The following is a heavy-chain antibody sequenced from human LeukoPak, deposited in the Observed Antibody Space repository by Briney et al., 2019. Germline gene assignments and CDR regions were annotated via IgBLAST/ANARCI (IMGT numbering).Heavy chain of an antibody. J-gene: IGHJ4*02. V-gene: IGHV4-34*01. CDR1: GGSFSGHY. D-gene: IGHD5-12*01. CDR2: INHSGST. Sequence: SETLSLTCAVYGGSFSGHYWSWIRQPPGKGLEWIGEINHSGSTKYNPSLKSRVTISVDKSKNQFSLELSSVTAADTAVYYCARDGYSGNDGLWGQGTLVTVSS. CDR3: ARDGYSGNDGL.